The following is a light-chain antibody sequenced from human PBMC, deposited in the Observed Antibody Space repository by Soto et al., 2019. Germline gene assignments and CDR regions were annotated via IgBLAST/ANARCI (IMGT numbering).Light chain of an antibody. J-gene: IGLJ1*01. CDR3: SSYTISSIYV. CDR1: SNDIGIYNY. V-gene: IGLV2-14*01. Sequence: QSALTQPASVSGSPGQSITISCTGTSNDIGIYNYVSWYQQHPGKAPKLMIYDVSNRPSGVSDRFSGSKSGNTASLTISGLQAEDEADYYSSSYTISSIYVFGAGTNVTVL. CDR2: DVS.